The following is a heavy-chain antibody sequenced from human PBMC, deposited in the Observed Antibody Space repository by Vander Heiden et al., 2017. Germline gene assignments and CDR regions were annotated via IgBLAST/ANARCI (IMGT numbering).Heavy chain of an antibody. Sequence: GPVLVKPTETLTLTCTVSGFSLSNARMGVSWIRQPPGKALEWLAHIFSNDEKSYSTSLKSRLTISKDTSKSQVVLTMTNMDPVDTATYYCARQIIAAATKWGYYYYYGMDVWGQGTTVTVSS. J-gene: IGHJ6*02. CDR3: ARQIIAAATKWGYYYYYGMDV. D-gene: IGHD6-13*01. V-gene: IGHV2-26*01. CDR2: IFSNDEK. CDR1: GFSLSNARMG.